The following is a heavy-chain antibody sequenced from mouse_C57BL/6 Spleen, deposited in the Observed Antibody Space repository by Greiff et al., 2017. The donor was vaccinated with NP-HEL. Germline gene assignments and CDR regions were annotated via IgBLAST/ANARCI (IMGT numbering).Heavy chain of an antibody. V-gene: IGHV1-7*01. J-gene: IGHJ4*01. Sequence: QVQLQQSGAELAKPGASVKLSCKASGYTFTSYWMHWVKQRPGQGLEWIGYINPSSGYTKYIQKFKDKATLTADKSSSTAYMQLSSLTYEDSAVYYCARGYYPHYYAMDYWGQGTSVTVSS. CDR2: INPSSGYT. CDR3: ARGYYPHYYAMDY. CDR1: GYTFTSYW. D-gene: IGHD2-3*01.